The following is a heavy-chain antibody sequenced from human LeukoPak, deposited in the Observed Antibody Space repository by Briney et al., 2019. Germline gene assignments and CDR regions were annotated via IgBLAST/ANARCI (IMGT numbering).Heavy chain of an antibody. J-gene: IGHJ5*02. V-gene: IGHV3-30-3*01. CDR2: ISYDGSNK. CDR1: GFTFSNYA. D-gene: IGHD6-13*01. Sequence: PGGSLRLSCAASGFTFSNYAMGWVRQAPGKGLEWVAVISYDGSNKYHADSVKGRFTISRDNSKNTLYLQMNSLRAEDTAVYYCARPVAAAVSVWFDPWGQGTLDTVSS. CDR3: ARPVAAAVSVWFDP.